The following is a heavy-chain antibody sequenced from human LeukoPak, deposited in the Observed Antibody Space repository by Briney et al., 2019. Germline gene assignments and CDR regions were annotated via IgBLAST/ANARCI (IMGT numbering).Heavy chain of an antibody. CDR3: ARDQHSSGWYYYYGMDV. Sequence: GASVKVSCKASGYTFTGYYMHWVRQAPGQGLGWMGWINPNSGGTNYAQKFQGRVTMTRDTSISTAYMELSRLRSDDTAVYYCARDQHSSGWYYYYGMDVWGQGTTVTVSS. CDR1: GYTFTGYY. CDR2: INPNSGGT. J-gene: IGHJ6*02. V-gene: IGHV1-2*02. D-gene: IGHD6-19*01.